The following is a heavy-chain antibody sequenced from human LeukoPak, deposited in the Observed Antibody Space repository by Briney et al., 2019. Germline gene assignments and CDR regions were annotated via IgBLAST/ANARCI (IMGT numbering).Heavy chain of an antibody. Sequence: ASVKVSCKASGYTFTSYGISWVRQAPGQGLEWMGIINPSGGSTSYAQKFQGRVTMTRDMSTSTVYMELSSLRSEDTAVYYCARAVGGSYFDYWGQGTLVTVSS. V-gene: IGHV1-46*01. CDR1: GYTFTSYG. D-gene: IGHD1-26*01. CDR2: INPSGGST. J-gene: IGHJ4*02. CDR3: ARAVGGSYFDY.